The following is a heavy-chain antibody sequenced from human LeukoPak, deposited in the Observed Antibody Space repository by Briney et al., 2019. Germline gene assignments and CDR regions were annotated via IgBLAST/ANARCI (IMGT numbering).Heavy chain of an antibody. D-gene: IGHD3-3*01. J-gene: IGHJ4*02. Sequence: GGSLRLSCAASGFTFSSYAMSWVRQAPGKGLEWVSAISGSGGSTYYADSVKGRFTISRDNSKNTLYLQMNSLRAEDTAVYYCAKWIFGVVSTYYFDYWGQGTLVTVSS. V-gene: IGHV3-23*01. CDR3: AKWIFGVVSTYYFDY. CDR2: ISGSGGST. CDR1: GFTFSSYA.